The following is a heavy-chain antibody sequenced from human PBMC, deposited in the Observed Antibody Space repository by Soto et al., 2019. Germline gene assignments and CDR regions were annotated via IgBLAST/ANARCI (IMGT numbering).Heavy chain of an antibody. CDR1: GFTFSSYS. CDR3: ARDANTQGYSGYDRGEDY. J-gene: IGHJ4*02. V-gene: IGHV3-48*02. D-gene: IGHD5-12*01. CDR2: ISSSSSTI. Sequence: GGSLSLSCAASGFTFSSYSMNWVRQAPGKGLEWVSYISSSSSTIYYADSVKGRFTISRDNAKNSLYLQMNSLRDEDTAVYYCARDANTQGYSGYDRGEDYWGQGTLVTVSS.